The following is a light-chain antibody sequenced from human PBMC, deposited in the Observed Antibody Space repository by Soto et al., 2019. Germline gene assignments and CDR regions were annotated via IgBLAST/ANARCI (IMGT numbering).Light chain of an antibody. V-gene: IGKV1-5*01. Sequence: DIQMTQSPSTLSASVGDRVTITCRASQSISGWLAWYQQKPGKAPNLLIYDASSLESAVPSRFSGSGSGTEFTLTISSLQPDDFATYYCQQYDRYPYTFGQGTKLEIK. CDR3: QQYDRYPYT. CDR1: QSISGW. J-gene: IGKJ2*01. CDR2: DAS.